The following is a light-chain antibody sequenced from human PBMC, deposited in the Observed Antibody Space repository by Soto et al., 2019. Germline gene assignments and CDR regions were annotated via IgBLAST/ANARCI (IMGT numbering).Light chain of an antibody. Sequence: EVVMKKSAATVSVSLGERVTLSFRASQGVSSRLAWYHQKPGQSPRLLIYGASTRATGIPARLSGSWSGTEYTLTFSSLQSEDFGLYYCHPYNNCWKFGQGTKVDIK. CDR1: QGVSSR. J-gene: IGKJ1*01. CDR3: HPYNNCWK. CDR2: GAS. V-gene: IGKV3-15*01.